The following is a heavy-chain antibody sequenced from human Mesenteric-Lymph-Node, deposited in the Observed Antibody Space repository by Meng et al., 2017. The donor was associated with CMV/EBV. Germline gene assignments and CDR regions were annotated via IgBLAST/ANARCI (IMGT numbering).Heavy chain of an antibody. Sequence: GESLKISCAASGFTFDDYTMHWVRQAPGKGLGWVSLISWDGDSTYYADSVKGRFTISRDNAKNSLYLQMNSLRAEDTAVYYCARDCQKRYYYYGMDVWGQGTTVTVSS. V-gene: IGHV3-43*01. CDR2: ISWDGDST. CDR1: GFTFDDYT. J-gene: IGHJ6*02. CDR3: ARDCQKRYYYYGMDV.